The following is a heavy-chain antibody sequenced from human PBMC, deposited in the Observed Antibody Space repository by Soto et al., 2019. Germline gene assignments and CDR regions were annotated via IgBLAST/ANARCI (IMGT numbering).Heavy chain of an antibody. CDR2: ISAYNGNP. V-gene: IGHV1-18*01. J-gene: IGHJ6*03. CDR3: ARRGIYDFWSGYYPYYYYYYMDV. CDR1: GYTFTSYG. Sequence: ASVKVSCKASGYTFTSYGISWVRQAPGQGLEWMGWISAYNGNPNYAQKLQGRVTMTTDTSTRTAYMELRSLRSDDTAVYYCARRGIYDFWSGYYPYYYYYYMDVWGKGTTVTVSS. D-gene: IGHD3-3*01.